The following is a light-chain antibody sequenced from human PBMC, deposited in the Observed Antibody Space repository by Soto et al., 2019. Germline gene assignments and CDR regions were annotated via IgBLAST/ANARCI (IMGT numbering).Light chain of an antibody. CDR1: QSVATN. CDR2: GAS. V-gene: IGKV3-15*01. CDR3: QQYNNWPQT. Sequence: EAVLTQSPATLSVSPGERATLSCRASQSVATNLAWYQQRPGQAPRLLIYGASKRAIGLPARFSGSGSGTEFTLTITSLQSEDFEVYYCQQYNNWPQTFGQGTKVDIK. J-gene: IGKJ1*01.